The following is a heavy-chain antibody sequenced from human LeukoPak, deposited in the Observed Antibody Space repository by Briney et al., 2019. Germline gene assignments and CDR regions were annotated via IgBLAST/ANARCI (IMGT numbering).Heavy chain of an antibody. CDR1: GDSVSSNSAA. D-gene: IGHD6-13*01. Sequence: SQTLSLTCAISGDSVSSNSAAWNWIRQSPSRGLEWLGRTYYRSKWYNDYAVSVKGRIAINPATSKNQFSLQLNSVTPEDTAVYYCARAKGRSPLFDYWGQGTLVTVSS. CDR2: TYYRSKWYN. J-gene: IGHJ4*02. CDR3: ARAKGRSPLFDY. V-gene: IGHV6-1*01.